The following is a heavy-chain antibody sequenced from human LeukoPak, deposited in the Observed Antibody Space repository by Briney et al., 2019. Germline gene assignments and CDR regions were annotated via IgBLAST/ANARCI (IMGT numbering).Heavy chain of an antibody. CDR3: ASGYRRGTNWFDP. CDR2: IYYSGST. Sequence: PSETLSLTCTVSGGSISSGDYYWSWIRQPPGKGLEWIGYIYYSGSTYSNPSLKSRVTISVDTSKDQLSLKLSSVTAADTAVYYCASGYRRGTNWFDPWGQGTLVTVSS. CDR1: GGSISSGDYY. D-gene: IGHD2-2*02. J-gene: IGHJ5*02. V-gene: IGHV4-30-4*01.